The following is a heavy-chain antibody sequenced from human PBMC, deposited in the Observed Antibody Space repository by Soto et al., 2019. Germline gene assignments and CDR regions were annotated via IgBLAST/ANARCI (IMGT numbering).Heavy chain of an antibody. Sequence: GGPLRLSCAASGFTISNAWMNWVRQAPGKGLEWVGRIKSKTDGGTTDYAAPVKGRFTISRDDSKNTLYLQMNSLKTEDTAVYYCTTDPVTMIVVVPSSGGAQGTLVTV. CDR1: GFTISNAW. CDR2: IKSKTDGGTT. V-gene: IGHV3-15*07. CDR3: TTDPVTMIVVVPSSG. D-gene: IGHD3-22*01. J-gene: IGHJ4*02.